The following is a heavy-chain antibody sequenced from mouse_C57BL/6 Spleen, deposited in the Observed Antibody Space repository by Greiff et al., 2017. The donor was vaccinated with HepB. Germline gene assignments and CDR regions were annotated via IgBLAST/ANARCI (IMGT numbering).Heavy chain of an antibody. CDR2: IDPSDSYT. J-gene: IGHJ4*01. CDR1: GYTFTSYW. CDR3: ARDGHYAMDY. Sequence: QVQLQQPGAELVMPGASVKLSCKASGYTFTSYWTHWVKQRPGQGLEWIGEIDPSDSYTNYNQKFKGKSTLTVDKSSSTAYMQLSSLTSEDSAVYYCARDGHYAMDYWGQGTSVTVSS. V-gene: IGHV1-69*01. D-gene: IGHD2-3*01.